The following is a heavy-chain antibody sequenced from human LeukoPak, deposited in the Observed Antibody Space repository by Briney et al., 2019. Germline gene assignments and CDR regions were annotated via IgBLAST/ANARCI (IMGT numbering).Heavy chain of an antibody. CDR1: GGSFSGYY. V-gene: IGHV4-34*01. CDR2: INHSGST. CDR3: AREGSAAAGPYYYYMDV. D-gene: IGHD6-13*01. Sequence: SETLSLTCAVYGGSFSGYYWSWIRQPPGKGLEWIGEINHSGSTNYNPSLKSRVTISVDTSKNQCSLTLSSVTAADTAVYYCAREGSAAAGPYYYYMDVWGKGTTVTVSS. J-gene: IGHJ6*03.